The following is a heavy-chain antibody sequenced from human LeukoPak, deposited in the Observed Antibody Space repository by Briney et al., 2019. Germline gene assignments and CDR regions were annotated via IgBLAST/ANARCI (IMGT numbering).Heavy chain of an antibody. V-gene: IGHV3-21*01. D-gene: IGHD2-21*01. CDR2: ISSSTTYI. Sequence: AGGSLRLSCAASGFTFSNYNMNWVRQAPGKGLEWVSSISSSTTYIYYADSVKGRFTISRDNAKNSLYLQMNSLRAEYTAVYYCGRENVVVLATIYYNRAVWEKGTRLTISS. CDR1: GFTFSNYN. J-gene: IGHJ6*03. CDR3: GRENVVVLATIYYNRAV.